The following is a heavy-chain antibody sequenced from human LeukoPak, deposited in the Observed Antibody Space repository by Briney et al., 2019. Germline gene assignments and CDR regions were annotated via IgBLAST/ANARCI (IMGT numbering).Heavy chain of an antibody. J-gene: IGHJ4*02. CDR1: RGSTSTDNYY. CDR3: ARRKGYSYDYVDK. D-gene: IGHD5-18*01. V-gene: IGHV4-39*01. Sequence: SETPSLTPTVSRGSTSTDNYYCGSIRHPPGRWMGWVASIYYRASTYYSPSHKRVPTISVGTNKNQVSLTLSSVTAADAAVYYWARRKGYSYDYVDKWGQGILVTVSS. CDR2: IYYRAST.